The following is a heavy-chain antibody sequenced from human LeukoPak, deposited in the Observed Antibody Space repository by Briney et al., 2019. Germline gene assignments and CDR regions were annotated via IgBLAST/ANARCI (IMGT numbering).Heavy chain of an antibody. CDR1: GDSVSSNSAA. D-gene: IGHD6-13*01. CDR3: ARETRIAAAGTHAFDI. V-gene: IGHV6-1*01. Sequence: SQTLSLTCAISGDSVSSNSAAWNWIRQSPSRGLEWLGRTYYRPKWYNDYAVSVKSRITINPDTSKNQFSLQLNSVTPEDTAVYYCARETRIAAAGTHAFDIWGQGTMVTVSS. CDR2: TYYRPKWYN. J-gene: IGHJ3*02.